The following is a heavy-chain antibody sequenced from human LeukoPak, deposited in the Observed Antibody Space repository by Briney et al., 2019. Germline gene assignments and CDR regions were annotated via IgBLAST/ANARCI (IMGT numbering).Heavy chain of an antibody. J-gene: IGHJ4*02. CDR1: GFTFSSYG. CDR3: ERSGSGYLDY. Sequence: GGSLRLSCAASGFTFSSYGMHWVRQSPGKGLEWVAVISYDGSNKYYADSVKGRFTISRDNSKNTLYLQMNSLRAEDTAVYYCERSGSGYLDYWGQGTLVTVSS. CDR2: ISYDGSNK. D-gene: IGHD6-19*01. V-gene: IGHV3-30*12.